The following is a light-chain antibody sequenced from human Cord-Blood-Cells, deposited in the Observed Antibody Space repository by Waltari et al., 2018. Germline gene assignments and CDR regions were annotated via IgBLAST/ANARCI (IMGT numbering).Light chain of an antibody. J-gene: IGKJ2*01. CDR3: QQYGSSPYT. V-gene: IGKV3-20*01. CDR1: QSVSSSY. Sequence: EIVLQHSPGTLSLSPGERATLSCRASQSVSSSYLAWYQRKPGQAPRLLIYGASSRATGIPDRFSGSGSGTDFTLTISRLEPEDFAVYYCQQYGSSPYTFGQGTKLEIK. CDR2: GAS.